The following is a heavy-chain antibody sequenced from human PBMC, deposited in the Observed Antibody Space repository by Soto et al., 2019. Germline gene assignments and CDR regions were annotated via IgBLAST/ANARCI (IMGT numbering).Heavy chain of an antibody. D-gene: IGHD5-12*01. CDR1: GYSFTSYW. CDR3: ARSTYSGYDYFWFDP. V-gene: IGHV5-51*01. CDR2: IYPGDSDT. Sequence: GESLKISCKGSGYSFTSYWIGWVRQMPGKGLEWMGIIYPGDSDTRYSPSFQGQVTISADKSISTAYLQWSSLKASDTAMYYCARSTYSGYDYFWFDPWGQGTLVTVSS. J-gene: IGHJ5*02.